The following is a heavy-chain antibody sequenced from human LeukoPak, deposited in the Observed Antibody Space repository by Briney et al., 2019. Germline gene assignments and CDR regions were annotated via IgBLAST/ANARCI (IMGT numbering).Heavy chain of an antibody. CDR3: ARELEAAEGPFDY. CDR2: INPNSGGT. V-gene: IGHV1-2*02. D-gene: IGHD6-13*01. J-gene: IGHJ4*02. CDR1: GYTFTGYY. Sequence: ASVKVSCKASGYTFTGYYMHWVRQAPGQGLEWMGWINPNSGGTNYAQKFQGRVTMTRDTSISTAYMELSRLRSDDTAVYYCARELEAAEGPFDYWGQGTLVTVSS.